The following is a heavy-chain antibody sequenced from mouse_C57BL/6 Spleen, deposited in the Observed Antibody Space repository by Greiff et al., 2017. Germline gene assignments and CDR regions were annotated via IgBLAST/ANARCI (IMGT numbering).Heavy chain of an antibody. CDR2: IHPNRGST. CDR3: ARGRGDYAMDY. J-gene: IGHJ4*01. V-gene: IGHV1-64*01. Sequence: QVQLQQPGAELVKPGASVKLSCKASGYTFTSYWMHWVKQRPGQGLEWIGMIHPNRGSTNYNEKFKSKATLTVDKSSSTAYMQLSSLTSEDSAVYYCARGRGDYAMDYWGQGTSVTVSS. CDR1: GYTFTSYW.